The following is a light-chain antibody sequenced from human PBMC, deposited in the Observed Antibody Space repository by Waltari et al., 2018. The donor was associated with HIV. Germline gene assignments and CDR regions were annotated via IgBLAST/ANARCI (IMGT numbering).Light chain of an antibody. CDR1: SPNIGAGYD. V-gene: IGLV1-40*01. Sequence: QSVLTQSPSVSGAPGQRVTISCTGSSPNIGAGYDVPWSEQLPGTAHKPLLYGTVPRLSGVPDRFSRSKSGTSASLAITGLQAEDEADYYCQSYDSGLSGWVFGGGTKLTVL. CDR2: GTV. J-gene: IGLJ3*02. CDR3: QSYDSGLSGWV.